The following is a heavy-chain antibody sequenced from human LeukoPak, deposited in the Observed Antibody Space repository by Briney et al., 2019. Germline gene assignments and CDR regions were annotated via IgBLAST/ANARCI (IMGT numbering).Heavy chain of an antibody. CDR2: ISGSGGST. D-gene: IGHD3-16*01. CDR1: GFTVSSNY. Sequence: GGSLRLSCAASGFTVSSNYMSWVRQAPGKGLEWVSAISGSGGSTYYADSVKGRFTISRDNSKNTLYLQMNSLRAEDTAVYYCAKGSTFGGIDFDYWGQGTLVTVSS. CDR3: AKGSTFGGIDFDY. V-gene: IGHV3-23*01. J-gene: IGHJ4*02.